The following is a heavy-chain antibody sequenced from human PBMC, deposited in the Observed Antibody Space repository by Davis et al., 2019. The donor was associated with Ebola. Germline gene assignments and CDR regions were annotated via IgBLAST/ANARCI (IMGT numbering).Heavy chain of an antibody. V-gene: IGHV1-58*02. D-gene: IGHD2-21*02. CDR2: IVVGSGNT. Sequence: SVKVSCKASGFTFTNSAMQWVRQARGQRLEWIGWIVVGSGNTNYAQKFQERVTITRDMSTSTAYMELSSLRSEDTAVYYCAASALAYCGGDCYSADAFDIWGQGTMVTVSS. CDR3: AASALAYCGGDCYSADAFDI. CDR1: GFTFTNSA. J-gene: IGHJ3*02.